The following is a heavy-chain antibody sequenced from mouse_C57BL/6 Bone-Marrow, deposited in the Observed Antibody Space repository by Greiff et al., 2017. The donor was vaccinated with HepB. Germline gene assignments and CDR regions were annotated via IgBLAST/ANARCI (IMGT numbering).Heavy chain of an antibody. V-gene: IGHV5-6*01. D-gene: IGHD1-1*01. Sequence: EVKLMESGGDLVKPGGSLKLSCAASGFTFSSYGMSWVRQTPDKRLEWVATISSGGSYTYYPDSVKGRFTISRDNAKNTLYLQMSSLKSEDTAMYYCARHKENYYGSSYAMDYWGQGTSVTVSS. J-gene: IGHJ4*01. CDR2: ISSGGSYT. CDR3: ARHKENYYGSSYAMDY. CDR1: GFTFSSYG.